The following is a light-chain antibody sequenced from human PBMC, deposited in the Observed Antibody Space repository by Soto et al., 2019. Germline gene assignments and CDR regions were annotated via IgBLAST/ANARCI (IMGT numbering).Light chain of an antibody. CDR1: QSVLYSSNNKNY. V-gene: IGKV4-1*01. J-gene: IGKJ2*01. CDR2: WAS. CDR3: QQYYTTPYT. Sequence: DIVMTQSPDSLAVSLGERATINCKSSQSVLYSSNNKNYLAWYQQKPGQPPKLLIYWASTRESGVPDRFSGSGSGTDFTLTISCLQAEDGAVYYCQQYYTTPYTFGQGTKLEIK.